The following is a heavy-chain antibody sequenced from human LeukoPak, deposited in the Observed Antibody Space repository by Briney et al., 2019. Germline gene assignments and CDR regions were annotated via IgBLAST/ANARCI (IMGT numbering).Heavy chain of an antibody. Sequence: KSGGSLRLSCAASGFTFSSYSMNWVRQAPGKGLEWVLSISSSSSYIYYADSVKGRFTISRDNAKNSLYLQMNSLRAEDTAVYYCARVEWELLFWFDPWGQGTLVTVAS. D-gene: IGHD1-26*01. CDR2: ISSSSSYI. CDR3: ARVEWELLFWFDP. V-gene: IGHV3-21*01. J-gene: IGHJ5*02. CDR1: GFTFSSYS.